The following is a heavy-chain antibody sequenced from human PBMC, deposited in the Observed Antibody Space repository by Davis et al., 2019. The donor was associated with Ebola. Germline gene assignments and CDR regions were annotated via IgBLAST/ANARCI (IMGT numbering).Heavy chain of an antibody. CDR2: IYYSGRT. V-gene: IGHV4-39*01. D-gene: IGHD3-10*01. Sequence: PSETLSLTCTVSGGAISSSGYYWGWIRQPPGKGLEWIENIYYSGRTYYNPSLNSRVTISVDTSKNQFSLKMSSVTAADTAVYYCARLGGSGSYYNGYYYYGLDVWGQGTTVTVSS. CDR3: ARLGGSGSYYNGYYYYGLDV. J-gene: IGHJ6*02. CDR1: GGAISSSGYY.